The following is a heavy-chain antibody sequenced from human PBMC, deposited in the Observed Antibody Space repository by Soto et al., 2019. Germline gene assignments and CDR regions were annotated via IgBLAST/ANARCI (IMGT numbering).Heavy chain of an antibody. J-gene: IGHJ6*02. CDR1: GFTFSSYG. CDR3: ARDVSVAEIYYYYYGMDV. CDR2: IWYDGSNK. V-gene: IGHV3-33*01. D-gene: IGHD6-19*01. Sequence: PGGSLRLSCAASGFTFSSYGMHWVRQAPGKGLEWEAVIWYDGSNKYYADSVKGRFTISRDNSKNTLYLQMNSLRAEDTAVYYCARDVSVAEIYYYYYGMDVWGQGTTVTVS.